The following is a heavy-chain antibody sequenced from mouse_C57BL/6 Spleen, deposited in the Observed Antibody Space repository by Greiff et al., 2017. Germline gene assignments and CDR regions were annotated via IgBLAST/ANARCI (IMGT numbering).Heavy chain of an antibody. D-gene: IGHD2-9*01. J-gene: IGHJ1*03. CDR2: IDPSDSYT. CDR3: SRSYYGYDAGYFDV. CDR1: GYTFTSYW. V-gene: IGHV1-69*01. Sequence: QVQLQQSGAELVMPGASVKLSCKASGYTFTSYWMHWVKQRPGQGLEWIGEIDPSDSYTNYNQKFKGKSTLTVDKSSSTAYMQLSSLTSEDSAVYYCSRSYYGYDAGYFDVWGTGTTVTVSS.